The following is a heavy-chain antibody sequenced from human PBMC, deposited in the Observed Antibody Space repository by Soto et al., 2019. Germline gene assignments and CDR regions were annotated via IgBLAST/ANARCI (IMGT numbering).Heavy chain of an antibody. J-gene: IGHJ6*02. V-gene: IGHV3-30-3*01. CDR3: ARDASGITIFGVVIKGVNGMDV. D-gene: IGHD3-3*01. CDR1: GFTFSSYA. Sequence: QVQLVESGGGVVQPGRSLRLSCAASGFTFSSYAMHWVRQAPGKGLEWVAVISYDGSNKYYADSVKGRFTISRDNSKNTLYLQMNSLRAEDTAVYYCARDASGITIFGVVIKGVNGMDVWGQGTTVTVSS. CDR2: ISYDGSNK.